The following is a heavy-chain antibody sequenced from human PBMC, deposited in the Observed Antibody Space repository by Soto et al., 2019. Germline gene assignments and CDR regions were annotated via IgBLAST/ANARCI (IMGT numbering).Heavy chain of an antibody. CDR1: GLTFRNDW. V-gene: IGHV3-7*03. Sequence: PGGSLRLSCAGSGLTFRNDWLSWVRQAPGKGLEWVANINQDGSERYYVDSVRGRFTISRGNVENSLYLQLNSLRPEDTAVYYCAVYGYGVSAAAYWSQGTLVTVSS. CDR2: INQDGSER. J-gene: IGHJ4*02. D-gene: IGHD4-17*01. CDR3: AVYGYGVSAAAY.